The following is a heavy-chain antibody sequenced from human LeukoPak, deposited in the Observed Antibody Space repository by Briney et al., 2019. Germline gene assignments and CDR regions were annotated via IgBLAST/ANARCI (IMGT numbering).Heavy chain of an antibody. V-gene: IGHV3-48*03. CDR1: GFNFSSYE. Sequence: PGGSLRLSCAASGFNFSSYEMNWVRQAPGKGLEWVSYISSSGSAIYYADSVKGRFTISRDNAKNSLYLQMNSLRGEDTAVYYCARGRPSWYLDYWGQGTLVTVSS. CDR2: ISSSGSAI. D-gene: IGHD6-13*01. J-gene: IGHJ4*02. CDR3: ARGRPSWYLDY.